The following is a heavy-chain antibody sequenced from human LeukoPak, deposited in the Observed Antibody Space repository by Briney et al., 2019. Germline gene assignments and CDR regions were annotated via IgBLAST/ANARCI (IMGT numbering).Heavy chain of an antibody. V-gene: IGHV3-48*03. J-gene: IGHJ6*04. CDR3: AELGITMIGGV. CDR2: ISSSGSTI. Sequence: QSGGSLRLSCAASGFTFSSYEMKRVRQARGKGLEWVSYISSSGSTIYYADSVKGRFTISRDNAKNSLYLQMNSLRAEDTAVYYCAELGITMIGGVWGKGTTVTISS. CDR1: GFTFSSYE. D-gene: IGHD3-10*02.